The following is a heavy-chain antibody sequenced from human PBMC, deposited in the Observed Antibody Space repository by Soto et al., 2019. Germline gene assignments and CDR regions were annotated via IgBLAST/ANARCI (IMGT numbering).Heavy chain of an antibody. CDR3: ARDGGHSRVPPSLDY. J-gene: IGHJ4*02. V-gene: IGHV3-21*01. D-gene: IGHD1-1*01. CDR1: GFTCISSS. CDR2: ISSSSSYI. Sequence: PVGSHRHSSAASGFTCISSSMSWVRQATGKGLEWVSSISSSSSYIYYADSVKGRFTISRDNAKNSLYLQMNSLRAEDTAVYYCARDGGHSRVPPSLDYWGQGTLLIVAS.